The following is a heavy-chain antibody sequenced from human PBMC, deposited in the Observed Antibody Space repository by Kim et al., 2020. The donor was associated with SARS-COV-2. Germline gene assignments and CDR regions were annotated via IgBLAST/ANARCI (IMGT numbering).Heavy chain of an antibody. J-gene: IGHJ4*02. Sequence: NPSLKSRVTISVDTSKNQFSLKLSSVTAADTAVYYCARVGGGNSVYYFDYWGQGTLVTVSS. D-gene: IGHD2-21*02. V-gene: IGHV4-39*07. CDR3: ARVGGGNSVYYFDY.